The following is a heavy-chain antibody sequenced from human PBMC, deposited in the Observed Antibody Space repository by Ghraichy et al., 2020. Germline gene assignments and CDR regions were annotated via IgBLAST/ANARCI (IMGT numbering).Heavy chain of an antibody. V-gene: IGHV3-23*01. CDR2: ISGSGGST. CDR1: GFTFSSYA. Sequence: GGSLRLSCAASGFTFSSYAMSWVRQAPGKGLEWVSAISGSGGSTYYADSVKGRFTISRDNSKNTLYLQMNSLRAEDTAVYYSSKADGLYPLTIDYWGQGTLVTVSS. D-gene: IGHD3-16*02. CDR3: SKADGLYPLTIDY. J-gene: IGHJ4*02.